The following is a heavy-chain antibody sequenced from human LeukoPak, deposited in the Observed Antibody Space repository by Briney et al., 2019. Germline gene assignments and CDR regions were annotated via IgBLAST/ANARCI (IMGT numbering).Heavy chain of an antibody. CDR1: GGSISRTSYY. Sequence: SETLSLTCTVSGGSISRTSYYWGWIRQPPGKGLEWLGTIYYTGNTYYNPSLKSRVTISVDTSKNQFSLRMTSVTAADTAVYFCARESWDTMVRGAVFDYWGLGTLVAVSS. J-gene: IGHJ4*02. D-gene: IGHD3-10*01. CDR3: ARESWDTMVRGAVFDY. V-gene: IGHV4-39*07. CDR2: IYYTGNT.